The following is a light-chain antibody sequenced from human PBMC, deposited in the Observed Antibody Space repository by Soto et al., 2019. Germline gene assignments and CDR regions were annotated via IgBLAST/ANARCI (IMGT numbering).Light chain of an antibody. V-gene: IGKV3-20*01. CDR1: QSVSSNY. Sequence: EIVLTQSPGTLSLFPGERATLSCRASQSVSSNYLTWYQQKPGQAPRLLIFGTSTRATGIPDRFSGSGSGTDFPLTISSLEPEDFAVYYCQQYGGSSDTFGQGTKLEIK. J-gene: IGKJ2*01. CDR3: QQYGGSSDT. CDR2: GTS.